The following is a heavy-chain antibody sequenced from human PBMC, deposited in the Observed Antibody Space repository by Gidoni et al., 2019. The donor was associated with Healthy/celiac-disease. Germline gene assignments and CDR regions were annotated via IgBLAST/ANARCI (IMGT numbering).Heavy chain of an antibody. CDR3: ARARMVRGVTSHYYSGMDV. CDR2: IYYSGTP. J-gene: IGHJ6*02. CDR1: GGSIRSYS. D-gene: IGHD3-10*01. V-gene: IGHV4-59*01. Sequence: QVQLQESGTGLVKPSETLSLTCTVSGGSIRSYSWSWIRPHPGKGLEWIGYIYYSGTPNYNPAHKSRVTISVDTSKTQFSLKLSSVTAADPAVYYCARARMVRGVTSHYYSGMDVWGQGTTVTVS.